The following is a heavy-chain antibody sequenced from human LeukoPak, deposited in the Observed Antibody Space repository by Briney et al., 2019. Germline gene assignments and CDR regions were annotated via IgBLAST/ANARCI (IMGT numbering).Heavy chain of an antibody. CDR1: GFXFSXCG. Sequence: GGSLRLSCAASGFXFSXCGXXWVXXAPXKXXEXVXXISYDGSNKYYAGSVKGRFAISRDNSKSTLYLQMNSLRAEDTAVYYCARVRPGSNYVDFDYWGQGTLVTVSS. V-gene: IGHV3-33*05. J-gene: IGHJ4*02. D-gene: IGHD4-11*01. CDR2: ISYDGSNK. CDR3: ARVRPGSNYVDFDY.